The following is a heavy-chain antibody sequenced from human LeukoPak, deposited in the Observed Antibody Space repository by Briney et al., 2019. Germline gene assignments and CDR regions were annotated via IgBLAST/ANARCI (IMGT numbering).Heavy chain of an antibody. J-gene: IGHJ4*02. CDR1: GFTFSSYG. CDR2: IWYDGSNK. Sequence: PGGSLRLSCAASGFTFSSYGMHWVRQAPGKGLEWVAVIWYDGSNKYYADSVKGRFTISRDNSKNTLYLQTNRLRAEDTAVYYCARGTMVSLDYWGQGTLVTVSS. V-gene: IGHV3-33*01. CDR3: ARGTMVSLDY. D-gene: IGHD2-8*01.